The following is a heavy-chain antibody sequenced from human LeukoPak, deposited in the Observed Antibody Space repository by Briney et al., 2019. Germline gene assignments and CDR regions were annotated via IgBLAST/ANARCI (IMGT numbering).Heavy chain of an antibody. J-gene: IGHJ5*02. CDR1: GFAVSSNH. CDR2: ISSSGSTI. CDR3: ARERQQLVRGFDP. D-gene: IGHD6-13*01. Sequence: PGGSLRLSCAASGFAVSSNHMNWVRQAPGKGLEWVSYISSSGSTIYYADSVKGRFTISRDNAKNSLYLQMNSLRAEDTAVYYCARERQQLVRGFDPWGQGTLVTVSS. V-gene: IGHV3-48*04.